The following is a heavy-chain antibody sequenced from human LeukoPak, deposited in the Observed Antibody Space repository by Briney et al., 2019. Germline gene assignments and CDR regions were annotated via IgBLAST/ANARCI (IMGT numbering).Heavy chain of an antibody. Sequence: PSDTLSLTSTVSGGSSSDYYWTWIRQSAGKGLEWIGRIYVSGSTKYNPSLNPSVKSRVTISVDVSKNQFSLRMSSVTAADTALYYCARDRYDSVYNWFDPWGQGILVTVSS. CDR2: IYVSGST. CDR3: ARDRYDSVYNWFDP. D-gene: IGHD3-22*01. V-gene: IGHV4-4*07. CDR1: GGSSSDYY. J-gene: IGHJ5*02.